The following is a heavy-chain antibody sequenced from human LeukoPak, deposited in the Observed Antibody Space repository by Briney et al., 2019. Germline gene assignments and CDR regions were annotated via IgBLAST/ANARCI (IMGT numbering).Heavy chain of an antibody. CDR3: AREYCSSTSCYSPDY. D-gene: IGHD2-2*01. CDR1: GYTFASYG. Sequence: ASVKVSCKASGYTFASYGISWVRQAPGQGLEWMGWISTYNSNTNYAQKLQGRVTMTTDTSTSTAYMELRSLRSDDTAVYYCAREYCSSTSCYSPDYWGQGTLVTVSS. J-gene: IGHJ4*02. V-gene: IGHV1-18*01. CDR2: ISTYNSNT.